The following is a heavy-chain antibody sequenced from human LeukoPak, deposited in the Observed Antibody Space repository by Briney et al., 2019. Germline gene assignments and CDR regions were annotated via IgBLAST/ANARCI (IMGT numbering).Heavy chain of an antibody. CDR3: AKGSSGYFADL. J-gene: IGHJ5*02. CDR2: ISNDGGGT. CDR1: GFIFNNYG. D-gene: IGHD3-22*01. Sequence: GGSLRLSCAASGFIFNNYGLIWVRQAPGKGLEWDSAISNDGGGTQYADFVEGRFTISRDNSKNTLFLQMSSLRAEDTALYYCAKGSSGYFADLWGQGTLVTVSS. V-gene: IGHV3-23*01.